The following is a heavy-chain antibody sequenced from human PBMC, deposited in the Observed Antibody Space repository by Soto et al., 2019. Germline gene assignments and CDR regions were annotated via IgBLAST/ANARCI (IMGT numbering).Heavy chain of an antibody. Sequence: QVQLVQSGAEVKRPGASVKVSCKASGDTFSNFDFNWVRQATGQGPEWMGWMYPNNGQTAYARTFQGRVTMTWNSSTSTAYMELSSLTSEDTGVYYCATMIRGLIHWLDPWGQGTLVTVSS. CDR2: MYPNNGQT. D-gene: IGHD3-16*01. V-gene: IGHV1-8*01. CDR3: ATMIRGLIHWLDP. J-gene: IGHJ5*02. CDR1: GDTFSNFD.